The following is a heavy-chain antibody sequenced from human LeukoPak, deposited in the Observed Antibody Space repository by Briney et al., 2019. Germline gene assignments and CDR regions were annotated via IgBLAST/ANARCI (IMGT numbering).Heavy chain of an antibody. CDR1: GGSISSYY. CDR2: IYYSGST. Sequence: PSETLSLTCTVSGGSISSYYWSWIRQPPGEGLEWMGYIYYSGSTKYNPSLKSRVTISVDTSTIQFSLKLSSVTAADTAVYYCARALYYGSGSYPPRYYYGMDVWGQGTTVTVSS. D-gene: IGHD3-10*01. CDR3: ARALYYGSGSYPPRYYYGMDV. J-gene: IGHJ6*02. V-gene: IGHV4-59*01.